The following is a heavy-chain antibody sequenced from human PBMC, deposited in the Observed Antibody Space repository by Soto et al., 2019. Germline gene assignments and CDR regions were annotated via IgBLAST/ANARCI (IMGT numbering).Heavy chain of an antibody. CDR2: IYTSGST. V-gene: IGHV4-4*07. Sequence: SETLSLTCSGSGTSVSNYYWSWIRQPAGKGLEHSGRIYTSGSTRYNPSLKSRVTMSMDTSQTQIYLNLTSVTAADTVVYYCASGGIQLSYAFDYWGQGILVTVSS. CDR1: GTSVSNYY. D-gene: IGHD5-18*01. CDR3: ASGGIQLSYAFDY. J-gene: IGHJ4*02.